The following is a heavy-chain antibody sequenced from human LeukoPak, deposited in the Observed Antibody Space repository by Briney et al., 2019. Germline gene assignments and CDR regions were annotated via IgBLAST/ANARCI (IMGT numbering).Heavy chain of an antibody. D-gene: IGHD2/OR15-2a*01. V-gene: IGHV3-9*01. CDR1: GFTFDDYA. CDR2: ISWNSGSI. J-gene: IGHJ4*02. CDR3: ARRSMAGPLS. Sequence: GGSLRLSCAASGFTFDDYAMHWVRQAPGKGLEWVSGISWNSGSIGYADSVKGRFTISRDNAKNSLYLQMNSLRAEDTAVYYCARRSMAGPLSRGQGTLVTVSS.